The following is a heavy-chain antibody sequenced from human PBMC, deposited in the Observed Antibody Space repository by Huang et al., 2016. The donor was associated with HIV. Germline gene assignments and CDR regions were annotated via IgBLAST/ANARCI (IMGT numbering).Heavy chain of an antibody. CDR1: GGSISSSSYY. Sequence: LQLQESGPGLVKSSETLSLICTVSGGSISSSSYYWGWIRQPPGKGPEWIGSSYERGNTYNNPPLKSRVTISVDTSKNQFSLKVNSVTAADTAVYYCARHGRVAGHYYNNMDVWGRGTTVTVSS. CDR3: ARHGRVAGHYYNNMDV. J-gene: IGHJ6*02. D-gene: IGHD6-19*01. V-gene: IGHV4-39*01. CDR2: SYERGNT.